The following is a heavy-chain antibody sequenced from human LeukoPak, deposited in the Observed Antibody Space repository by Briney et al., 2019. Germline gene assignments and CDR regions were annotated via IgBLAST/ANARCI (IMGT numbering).Heavy chain of an antibody. CDR2: ISSSGSTI. J-gene: IGHJ4*02. CDR1: GFTFSSYE. CDR3: ARPVPDSSSWYYFDY. V-gene: IGHV3-48*03. Sequence: GGCLRLSCAASGFTFSSYEMNWVRQAPGKGLEWVSYISSSGSTIYYADSVKGRFTISRDNAKNSLYLQMNSLRAEDTAVYYCARPVPDSSSWYYFDYWGQGTLVTVSS. D-gene: IGHD6-13*01.